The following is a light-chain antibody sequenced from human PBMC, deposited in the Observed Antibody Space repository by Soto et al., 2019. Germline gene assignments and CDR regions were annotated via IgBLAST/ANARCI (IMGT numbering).Light chain of an antibody. J-gene: IGKJ4*01. Sequence: ERIMTQSPATLSVSPGESATLSCRASQSVSSNLAWYQQKPGQAPRLLIYGVSTRATGIPARFSGSGSETKFTLTISSLRSEDFAVYYCQQYNNWPPLTFGGGTKVDIK. CDR2: GVS. CDR1: QSVSSN. V-gene: IGKV3-15*01. CDR3: QQYNNWPPLT.